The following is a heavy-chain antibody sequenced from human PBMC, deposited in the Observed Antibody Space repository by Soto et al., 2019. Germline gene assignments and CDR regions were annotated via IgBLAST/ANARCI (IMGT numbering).Heavy chain of an antibody. CDR2: TYYSGST. CDR1: GGSISSYY. Sequence: PSETLSLTCTVSGGSISSYYWSWIRQPPGKGVEWIGYTYYSGSTNYNPSLKSRVTISVDTSKNQFSLKLSSVTAADTAVYYCARARESWYYDSSGYYINDASDIWGQGTMVTV. J-gene: IGHJ3*02. V-gene: IGHV4-59*01. CDR3: ARARESWYYDSSGYYINDASDI. D-gene: IGHD3-22*01.